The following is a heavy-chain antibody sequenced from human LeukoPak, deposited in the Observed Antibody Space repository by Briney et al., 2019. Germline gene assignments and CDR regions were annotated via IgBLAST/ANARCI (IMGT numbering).Heavy chain of an antibody. CDR1: GFTFSSYA. CDR2: ISSSSSYI. J-gene: IGHJ4*02. D-gene: IGHD4-11*01. V-gene: IGHV3-21*01. Sequence: GGSPRLSCAASGFTFSSYAMSWVRQAPGKGLEWVASISSSSSYIYYADSVKGRFTVSRDNAKSSAYLQMNSLRAEDTAVYYCARDKWLTTTHYFDYWGQGTLVTVSS. CDR3: ARDKWLTTTHYFDY.